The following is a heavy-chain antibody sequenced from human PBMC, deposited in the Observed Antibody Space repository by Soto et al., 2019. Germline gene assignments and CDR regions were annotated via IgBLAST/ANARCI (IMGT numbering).Heavy chain of an antibody. CDR3: AKDLEAFWAKGSPTNWFDP. V-gene: IGHV3-30*18. J-gene: IGHJ5*02. CDR1: GFTFSSYG. CDR2: ISYDGSNK. Sequence: GGSLRLSCAASGFTFSSYGMHWVRQAPGKGLEWVAVISYDGSNKYYADSVKGRFTISRDNSKNTLYLQMNSLRAEDTAVYYCAKDLEAFWAKGSPTNWFDPWGQGTLVTVSS. D-gene: IGHD6-13*01.